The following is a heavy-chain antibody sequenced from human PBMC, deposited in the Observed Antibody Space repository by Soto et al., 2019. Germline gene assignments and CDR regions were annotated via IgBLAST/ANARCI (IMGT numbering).Heavy chain of an antibody. CDR1: GFTFSSYA. V-gene: IGHV3-23*01. D-gene: IGHD2-2*01. CDR3: AKDRIVVVPASRDY. J-gene: IGHJ4*02. Sequence: PGGSLRLSCAASGFTFSSYAMSWVRQAPGKGLEWVSAISGSGGSTYYADSVKGRFTISRDNSKNTLYLQMNSLRAEDTAVYCCAKDRIVVVPASRDYWGQGTLVTVS. CDR2: ISGSGGST.